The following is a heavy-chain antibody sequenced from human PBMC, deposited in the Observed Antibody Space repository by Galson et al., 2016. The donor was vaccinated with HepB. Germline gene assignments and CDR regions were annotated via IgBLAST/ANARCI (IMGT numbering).Heavy chain of an antibody. CDR2: IKQDGGEK. CDR3: ARDPRKIRYQLLEIYYYYYAMDV. D-gene: IGHD2-2*01. CDR1: GFTFSSHW. J-gene: IGHJ6*02. Sequence: SLRLSCAASGFTFSSHWMSWVRQAPGKGLEWVANIKQDGGEKYFVDSVRGRFTLSRDNAKSSVYLQMNSLRVEDTAVYYCARDPRKIRYQLLEIYYYYYAMDVWGQGTAVTVSS. V-gene: IGHV3-7*03.